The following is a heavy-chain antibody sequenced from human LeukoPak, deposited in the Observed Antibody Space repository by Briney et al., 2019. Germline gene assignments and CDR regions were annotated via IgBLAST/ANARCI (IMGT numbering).Heavy chain of an antibody. CDR2: FSVFNGNT. CDR3: ARDRYCSGGSCYREYYFDY. D-gene: IGHD2-15*01. J-gene: IGHJ4*02. V-gene: IGHV1-18*01. Sequence: ASVKVSCKASGYTFTSYGISWVRQAPGQGLEWMGWFSVFNGNTNYAQKLQGRVTMTTDTSTSTAYMELRSLRSDDTAVYYCARDRYCSGGSCYREYYFDYWGQGTLVTVSS. CDR1: GYTFTSYG.